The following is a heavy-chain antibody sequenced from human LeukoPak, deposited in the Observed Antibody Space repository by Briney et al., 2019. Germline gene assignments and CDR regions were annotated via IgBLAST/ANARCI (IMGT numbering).Heavy chain of an antibody. CDR2: ISSSSSYI. Sequence: GGTLTLSCAASGFTFSSYSMNWVRQAPGKGLEWVSSISSSSSYIYYADSVKGRFTISRDNAKNSLYLQMNSLRAEDTAVYYCARDLSAAASSYWGQGTLVTVSS. CDR1: GFTFSSYS. D-gene: IGHD2-2*01. J-gene: IGHJ4*02. V-gene: IGHV3-21*01. CDR3: ARDLSAAASSY.